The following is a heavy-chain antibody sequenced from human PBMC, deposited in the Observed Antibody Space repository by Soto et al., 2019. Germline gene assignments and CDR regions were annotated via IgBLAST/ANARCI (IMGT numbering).Heavy chain of an antibody. CDR3: GAGAGYYIRY. D-gene: IGHD3-22*01. CDR1: PGAINIGTYY. J-gene: IGHJ4*02. V-gene: IGHV4-31*03. Sequence: QVQLQEAGPGLVKPSQTLSLTCPFSPGAINIGTYYWSWIRQHPGKGLEWIGYISHSGSTYYNPSLRSRLTISVDTSKNQFSLNLTSVTVADTAIYYCGAGAGYYIRYWGQGTLVTVSS. CDR2: ISHSGST.